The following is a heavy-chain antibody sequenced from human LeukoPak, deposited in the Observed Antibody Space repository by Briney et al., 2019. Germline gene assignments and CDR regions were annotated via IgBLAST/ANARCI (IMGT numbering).Heavy chain of an antibody. CDR1: GGTFSSYA. CDR3: ARDRGTILGVVTSPNWFDP. CDR2: IIPIFGTA. V-gene: IGHV1-69*06. Sequence: SVKVSCKASGGTFSSYAISWVRQAPGQGLEWMGGIIPIFGTANYAQKFQGRVTITADKSTSTAYMELSSLRSEDTAVYYCARDRGTILGVVTSPNWFDPWGQGTLVTVSS. D-gene: IGHD3-3*01. J-gene: IGHJ5*02.